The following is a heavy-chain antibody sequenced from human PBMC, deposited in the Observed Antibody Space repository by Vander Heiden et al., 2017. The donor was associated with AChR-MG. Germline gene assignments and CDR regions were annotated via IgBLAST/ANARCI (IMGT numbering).Heavy chain of an antibody. CDR3: ARGGAVITFGGVIVIRSGLFDY. D-gene: IGHD3-16*02. CDR2: IYHSGST. CDR1: GGPHSSSNW. Sequence: QAQLQESGPGLVTPSGTLPLTCAVSGGPHSSSNWRSRVRQHPGKGLEWIGEIYHSGSTNYNPSLKSRVTISVDKSKNQFSQKLSSVTAADTAVYYCARGGAVITFGGVIVIRSGLFDYWGQGTLVTVSS. V-gene: IGHV4-4*02. J-gene: IGHJ4*02.